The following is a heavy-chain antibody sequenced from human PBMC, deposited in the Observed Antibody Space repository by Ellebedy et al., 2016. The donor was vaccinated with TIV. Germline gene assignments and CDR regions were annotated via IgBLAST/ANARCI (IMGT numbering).Heavy chain of an antibody. Sequence: GESLKISXQGSGYRFSTYWIGWVRQMPGEGLEWMGIIFLRGSTTKYSPSFQGQVTISADTSINTAYLQWDSLTTSDTATYYCAGARNGDYSFDSWGQGTLVAVST. J-gene: IGHJ4*02. CDR3: AGARNGDYSFDS. V-gene: IGHV5-51*01. D-gene: IGHD2-21*02. CDR1: GYRFSTYW. CDR2: IFLRGSTT.